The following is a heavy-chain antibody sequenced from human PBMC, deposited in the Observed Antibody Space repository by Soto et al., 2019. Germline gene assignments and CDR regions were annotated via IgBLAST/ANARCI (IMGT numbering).Heavy chain of an antibody. V-gene: IGHV5-51*01. Sequence: SGESLKISCKGSGYSFSSYWIGWVRQMPGKGLEWMGIIYPGDSESRYSPSFQGQVTISADKSISTAYRQWSSLKASDTAMYYCARKGGYCSSTSCTRYGFDPWGQGTLVTAPQ. CDR3: ARKGGYCSSTSCTRYGFDP. CDR1: GYSFSSYW. D-gene: IGHD2-2*01. J-gene: IGHJ5*02. CDR2: IYPGDSES.